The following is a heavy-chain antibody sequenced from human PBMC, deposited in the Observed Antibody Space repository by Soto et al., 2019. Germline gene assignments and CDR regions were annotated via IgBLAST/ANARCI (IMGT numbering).Heavy chain of an antibody. CDR2: IYSGGST. CDR1: GFTVSINY. CDR3: ARERYSYGYDY. J-gene: IGHJ4*02. D-gene: IGHD5-18*01. V-gene: IGHV3-53*01. Sequence: GGSLRLSCAASGFTVSINYMSWVRQAPGKGLEWVSVIYSGGSTYYADSVKGRFTISRDNSKNTLYLQMNSLRAEDTAVYYCARERYSYGYDYWGQGTLVTVSS.